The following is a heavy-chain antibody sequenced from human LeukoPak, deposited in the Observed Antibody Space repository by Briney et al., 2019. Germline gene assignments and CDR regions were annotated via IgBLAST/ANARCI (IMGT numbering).Heavy chain of an antibody. J-gene: IGHJ4*02. CDR3: AKVASYSRSEYGSGSFDY. CDR2: ITTSGGSP. V-gene: IGHV3-23*01. Sequence: GGSLRLSCAASGFSFSTYPMSWVRQAPGKGLEWVSAITTSGGSPYYADSVKGRFTISRDNSKNTLYLQLNSLGAEDTAVYFCAKVASYSRSEYGSGSFDYWGQGTLVTVS. D-gene: IGHD3-10*01. CDR1: GFSFSTYP.